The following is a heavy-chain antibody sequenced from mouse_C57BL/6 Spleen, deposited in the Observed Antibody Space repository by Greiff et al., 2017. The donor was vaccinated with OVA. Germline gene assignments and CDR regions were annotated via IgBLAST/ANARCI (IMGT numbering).Heavy chain of an antibody. CDR3: ASLDYYGSSYWYFDV. D-gene: IGHD1-1*01. Sequence: VQPVESGGGFVKPGGSLKLSCAASGFTFSSYAMSWVRQTPEKRPEWVATISDGGSYTSYPDNVKGRFTISRDNAKNNLYLQMSHLKSEDTAMYYCASLDYYGSSYWYFDVWGTGTTVTVSS. CDR1: GFTFSSYA. V-gene: IGHV5-4*01. CDR2: ISDGGSYT. J-gene: IGHJ1*03.